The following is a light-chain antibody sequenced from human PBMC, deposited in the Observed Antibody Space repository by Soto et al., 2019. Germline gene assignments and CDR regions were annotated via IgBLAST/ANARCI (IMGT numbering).Light chain of an antibody. CDR1: KSISSY. CDR2: ASS. Sequence: XCRASKSISSYVNLCTKEXGKGREVLIYASSXLQSGVASRLRGSGSATDFTLTISSLQAEDFATYYCLQSYGTPLKFGRGTKVEI. CDR3: LQSYGTPLK. J-gene: IGKJ4*02. V-gene: IGKV1-39*01.